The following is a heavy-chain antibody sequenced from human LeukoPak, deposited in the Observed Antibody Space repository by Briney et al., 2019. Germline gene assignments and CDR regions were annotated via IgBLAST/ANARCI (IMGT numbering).Heavy chain of an antibody. CDR2: INPNSGGT. CDR3: ARSALEWLVRGYFDY. D-gene: IGHD6-19*01. CDR1: GYTFTRYG. V-gene: IGHV1-2*02. Sequence: GASVKVSCKASGYTFTRYGISWVRQAPGQGLEWMGWINPNSGGTNYAQKFQGRVTMTRDTSISTAYMELSRLRSDDTAVYYCARSALEWLVRGYFDYWGQGTLVTVSS. J-gene: IGHJ4*02.